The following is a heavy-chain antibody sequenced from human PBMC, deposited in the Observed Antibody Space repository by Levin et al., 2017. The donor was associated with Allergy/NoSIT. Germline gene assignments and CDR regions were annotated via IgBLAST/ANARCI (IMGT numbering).Heavy chain of an antibody. CDR3: ARGDYNYAWIDS. CDR2: MTPKSGNT. Sequence: EASVKVSCKASGYTFTSYDINWVRQATGQGLEWMAWMTPKSGNTGYAQKFQGRITMTRNTSISTAYLELSSLRSEDTAVYYCARGDYNYAWIDSWGQGTLVTVSS. J-gene: IGHJ4*02. CDR1: GYTFTSYD. D-gene: IGHD3-10*01. V-gene: IGHV1-8*01.